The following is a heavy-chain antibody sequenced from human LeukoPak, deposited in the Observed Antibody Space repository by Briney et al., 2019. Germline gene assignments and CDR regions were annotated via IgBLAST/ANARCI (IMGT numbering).Heavy chain of an antibody. J-gene: IGHJ5*01. CDR1: GSTFETYA. V-gene: IGHV3-9*03. CDR2: ISWNRVGI. Sequence: PGRSLRPSCPAPGSTFETYAMNWSPQLPGKGRSGVPGISWNRVGIAYATSVKGRFTNSRDNAKNALYLEMNSLRVEDMALYYCVKDSRSFIEVLGTLGWFDSWGQGTLVTVSS. CDR3: VKDSRSFIEVLGTLGWFDS. D-gene: IGHD2/OR15-2a*01.